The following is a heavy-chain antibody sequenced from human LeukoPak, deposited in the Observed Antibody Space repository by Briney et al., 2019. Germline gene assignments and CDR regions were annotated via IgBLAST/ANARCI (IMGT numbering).Heavy chain of an antibody. Sequence: GGSLRLSCAASGFTFSSYAMSWVRQAPGKGLEWLSYVSQSGGTIYYADSVKGRFTISRDNGKNSLYLQMNSLRAEDTGMYYCAREGHSYGSDYWGQGTLVTVSS. J-gene: IGHJ4*02. CDR2: VSQSGGTI. D-gene: IGHD5-18*01. V-gene: IGHV3-48*04. CDR1: GFTFSSYA. CDR3: AREGHSYGSDY.